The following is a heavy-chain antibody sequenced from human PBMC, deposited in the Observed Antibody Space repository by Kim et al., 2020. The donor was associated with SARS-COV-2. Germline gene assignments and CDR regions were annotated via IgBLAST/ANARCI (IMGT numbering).Heavy chain of an antibody. Sequence: ASVKVSCKASGYTFTGYYMHWVRQAPGQGLEWMGRINPNSGGTNYAQKFQGRVTITRDTSISTAYMELTRLRSDDTAVYYCARAGNFWSGYPTLDYYYYGMDVWGQGTTVTVSS. CDR3: ARAGNFWSGYPTLDYYYYGMDV. V-gene: IGHV1-2*06. D-gene: IGHD3-3*01. CDR1: GYTFTGYY. J-gene: IGHJ6*02. CDR2: INPNSGGT.